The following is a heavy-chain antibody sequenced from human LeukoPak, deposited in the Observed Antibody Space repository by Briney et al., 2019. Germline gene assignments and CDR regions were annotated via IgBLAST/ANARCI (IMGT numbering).Heavy chain of an antibody. V-gene: IGHV3-21*01. CDR2: ISSSSRYI. J-gene: IGHJ5*02. CDR3: ARGRGYCSSTSCQNWLDP. D-gene: IGHD2-2*01. CDR1: GFTFSSYS. Sequence: GGSLRLSCAASGFTFSSYSMNWVRQAPGKGLEWVSSISSSSRYINYADSVKGRFTISRDNAKNSLYLQMNSLRAEDTAVYYCARGRGYCSSTSCQNWLDPWGQGTLVTVSS.